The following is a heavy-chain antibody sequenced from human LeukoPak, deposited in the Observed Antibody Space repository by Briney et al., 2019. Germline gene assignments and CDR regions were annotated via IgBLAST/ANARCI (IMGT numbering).Heavy chain of an antibody. J-gene: IGHJ4*02. V-gene: IGHV3-7*01. CDR3: ARGRAGNHYFDY. Sequence: GGSLRLSCAASGVTFSSYWRSWVRQAPAKGLEWVANIKQDGSEKYYVDSVKGRFTISRDNAKNSLYLQMNSLRAEDTAVYYCARGRAGNHYFDYWGQGTLVTVSS. CDR1: GVTFSSYW. D-gene: IGHD1-14*01. CDR2: IKQDGSEK.